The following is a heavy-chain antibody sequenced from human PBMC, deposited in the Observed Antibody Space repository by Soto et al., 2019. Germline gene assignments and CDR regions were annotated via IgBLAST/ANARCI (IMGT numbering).Heavy chain of an antibody. CDR1: GFTVSSNY. J-gene: IGHJ6*02. Sequence: EVQLVESGGGLVQPGGSLRLSCAASGFTVSSNYMSWVRQAPGKGLEWVSVIYSGGSTYYADSVKGRFTISSDNSKNTLYLQMNSLRAEDTAVYYCARATSKYYYGMDVWGQGTTVTVSS. CDR2: IYSGGST. V-gene: IGHV3-66*01. CDR3: ARATSKYYYGMDV.